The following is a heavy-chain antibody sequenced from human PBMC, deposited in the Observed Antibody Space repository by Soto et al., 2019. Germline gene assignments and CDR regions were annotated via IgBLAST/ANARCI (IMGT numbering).Heavy chain of an antibody. CDR1: GYTFTRYG. V-gene: IGHV1-18*01. D-gene: IGHD3-16*01. J-gene: IGHJ6*02. CDR3: AIVDVYVIPSPQSV. Sequence: QVQLVQSGAEVKNPGASVKVSCKASGYTFTRYGIGWARQAPGQGLEWMGWINTYNGNTNYAQNVQGRGTLTTDTSTSTANMELRSRRSNDTPIYYCAIVDVYVIPSPQSVWGQATTVSVAS. CDR2: INTYNGNT.